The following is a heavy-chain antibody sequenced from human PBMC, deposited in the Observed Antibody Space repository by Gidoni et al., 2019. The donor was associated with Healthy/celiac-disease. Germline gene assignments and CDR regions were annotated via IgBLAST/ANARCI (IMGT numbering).Heavy chain of an antibody. V-gene: IGHV3-43*01. J-gene: IGHJ4*02. CDR2: ISWDGGST. Sequence: EVQLVESGGVVVQPGGSLRLSCAASGCTFDDYTMHWVRQAPGKGLEWVSLISWDGGSTYYADSVKCRFTISRDNSKNSLYLQMNSLRTEDTALYYCAKDMEMATIYPFLPFDYWGQGTLVTVSS. CDR3: AKDMEMATIYPFLPFDY. D-gene: IGHD5-12*01. CDR1: GCTFDDYT.